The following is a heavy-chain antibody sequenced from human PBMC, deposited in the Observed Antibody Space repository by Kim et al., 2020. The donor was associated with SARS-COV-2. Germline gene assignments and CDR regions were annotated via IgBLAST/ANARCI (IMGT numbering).Heavy chain of an antibody. CDR1: GFSLINYW. V-gene: IGHV3-74*01. Sequence: GGSLRLSCAASGFSLINYWMHWVRQAPGKGLVWVSRINGDGSSTSYADSMKGRFTISRDSAKNTLYLQMNSLRVEDTALYYCVRRYYDSSGYCYFDIWGQGAPVTVSS. J-gene: IGHJ4*02. CDR2: INGDGSST. CDR3: VRRYYDSSGYCYFDI. D-gene: IGHD3-22*01.